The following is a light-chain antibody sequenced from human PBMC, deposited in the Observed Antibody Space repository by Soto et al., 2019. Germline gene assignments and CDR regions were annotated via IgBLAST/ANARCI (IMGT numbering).Light chain of an antibody. CDR1: EDSTNY. J-gene: IGKJ1*01. V-gene: IGKV1-16*01. CDR2: AAS. CDR3: QQYKTYPRT. Sequence: DTQMTQSPASLSASIGESVTITCRASEDSTNYVAWIQQRPGKAPKSLIYAASRLQSGVPSGFRGSGSGTDFSLTISSLQPGDSATYYCQQYKTYPRTFGQGTTVEI.